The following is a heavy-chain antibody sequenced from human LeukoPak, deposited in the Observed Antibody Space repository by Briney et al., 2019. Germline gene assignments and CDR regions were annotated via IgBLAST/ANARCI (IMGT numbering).Heavy chain of an antibody. V-gene: IGHV1-69*13. CDR3: ARGIRGYSFTEAFDI. CDR1: GGTFSSYA. CDR2: IIPIFGTA. Sequence: SVKVSCKASGGTFSSYAISWVRQAPGQGLEWMGGIIPIFGTANYAQKFQGRVTITADESTSTAYMELSSLRSEDTAVYYCARGIRGYSFTEAFDIWGQGTMVTVSS. D-gene: IGHD5-18*01. J-gene: IGHJ3*02.